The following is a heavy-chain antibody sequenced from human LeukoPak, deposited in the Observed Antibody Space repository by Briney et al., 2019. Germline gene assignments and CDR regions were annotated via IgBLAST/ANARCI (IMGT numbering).Heavy chain of an antibody. D-gene: IGHD3-22*01. CDR1: GGSISSSSYY. CDR3: ARHYFNYYDSSGNDAFDT. Sequence: PSETLSLTCTVSGGSISSSSYYWGWIRQPPGKGLEWIGSIYYSGSTYYNPSLKSRVTISVDTSKNQFSLKLSSVTAADTAVYYCARHYFNYYDSSGNDAFDTWGQGTMVTVSS. J-gene: IGHJ3*02. CDR2: IYYSGST. V-gene: IGHV4-39*01.